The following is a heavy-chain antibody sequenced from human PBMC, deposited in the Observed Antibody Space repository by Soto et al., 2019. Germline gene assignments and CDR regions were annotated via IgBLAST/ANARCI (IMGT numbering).Heavy chain of an antibody. J-gene: IGHJ4*02. D-gene: IGHD3-16*01. CDR3: ARDWFGIDY. CDR2: INPYNGNT. V-gene: IGHV1-18*01. Sequence: QVQLVQSGAEVKKPGASVKVSCKASGYTFTSYGISWVRQAPGQGLEWMGWINPYNGNTNYAQKLQGRVTMATDTSANTAYMELRSLRSVGTAVYYCARDWFGIDYWGQGTLVTVSS. CDR1: GYTFTSYG.